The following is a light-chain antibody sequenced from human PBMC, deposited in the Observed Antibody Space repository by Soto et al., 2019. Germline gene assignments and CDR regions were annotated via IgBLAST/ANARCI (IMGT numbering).Light chain of an antibody. J-gene: IGLJ2*01. V-gene: IGLV2-14*01. CDR1: RDDIGAYDY. CDR3: NSYTNSSAVV. CDR2: EVT. Sequence: QSALTQPASVSGSPGQSITISCAGTRDDIGAYDYVSWYQQHPGNAPKLLVYEVTNRPSGVSDRFSGSKSGNTASLTTSGLQAEDEADYYSNSYTNSSAVVFGGGTKVTVL.